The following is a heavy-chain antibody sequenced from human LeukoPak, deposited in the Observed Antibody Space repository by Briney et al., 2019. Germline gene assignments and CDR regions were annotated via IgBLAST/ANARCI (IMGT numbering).Heavy chain of an antibody. D-gene: IGHD6-13*01. CDR3: AREPYSSSWHLYFDY. CDR2: IYYSGST. CDR1: GDSISSYY. Sequence: SETLSLTCTVSGDSISSYYWSWIRQHPGKGLEWIGYIYYSGSTYYNPSLKSRVTISVDTSKNQFSLKLSSVTAADTAVYYCAREPYSSSWHLYFDYWGQGTLVTVSS. V-gene: IGHV4-59*06. J-gene: IGHJ4*02.